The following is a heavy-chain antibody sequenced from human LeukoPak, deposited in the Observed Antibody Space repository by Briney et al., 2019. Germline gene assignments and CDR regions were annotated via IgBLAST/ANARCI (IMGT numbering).Heavy chain of an antibody. CDR2: INHSGST. Sequence: SETLSLTCAVYGGSFSGYYWSWIRQPPGKGLEWIGEINHSGSTNYNPSLKSRVTISVDTSKNQFSLKLSSVTAADTAVYCCASVPSSSWYAFDYWGQGTLVTVSS. CDR1: GGSFSGYY. CDR3: ASVPSSSWYAFDY. J-gene: IGHJ4*02. D-gene: IGHD6-13*01. V-gene: IGHV4-34*01.